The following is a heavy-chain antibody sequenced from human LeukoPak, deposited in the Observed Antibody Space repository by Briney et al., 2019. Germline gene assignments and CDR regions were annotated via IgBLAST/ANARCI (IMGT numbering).Heavy chain of an antibody. CDR3: ARDRALMKPFSGSYLFAY. D-gene: IGHD3-10*01. CDR2: ISYDGSNK. CDR1: GFTFSSYA. V-gene: IGHV3-30-3*01. J-gene: IGHJ4*02. Sequence: GRSLRLSCAASGFTFSSYAMHWVRQAPGKGLEWVALISYDGSNKYYADSVKGRFTISRDNSKNTLYLQMNSLRAEDTDVYYCARDRALMKPFSGSYLFAYWGQGTLVPVSS.